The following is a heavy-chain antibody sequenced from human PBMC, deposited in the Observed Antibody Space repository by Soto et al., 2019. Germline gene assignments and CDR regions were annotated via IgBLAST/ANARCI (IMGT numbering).Heavy chain of an antibody. D-gene: IGHD1-1*01. CDR3: VRWDEYNYAFDI. Sequence: QVQLVQSGAEVKKPGSSVKVSCKASGGTFSSYTISWVRQAPGQGLEWMGRIIPILGIANYAQKFQGRVTIDEDKSTSKDYMELSSLRFVDRAVYDCVRWDEYNYAFDIWGQGTLGTVSS. CDR1: GGTFSSYT. V-gene: IGHV1-69*02. J-gene: IGHJ3*02. CDR2: IIPILGIA.